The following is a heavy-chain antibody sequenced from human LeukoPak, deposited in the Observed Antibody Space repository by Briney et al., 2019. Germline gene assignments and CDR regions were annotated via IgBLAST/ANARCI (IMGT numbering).Heavy chain of an antibody. CDR1: GFTFDDYG. CDR2: INWNGGST. V-gene: IGHV3-20*04. J-gene: IGHJ4*02. CDR3: ARVMYYYDSSGYYYFDY. Sequence: GGSLRLSCAASGFTFDDYGMSWVRQAPGKGLEWVSGINWNGGSTGYADSVKGRFTISRDNAKNSLYLQMNSLRAEDTALYYCARVMYYYDSSGYYYFDYWGQRTLVTVSS. D-gene: IGHD3-22*01.